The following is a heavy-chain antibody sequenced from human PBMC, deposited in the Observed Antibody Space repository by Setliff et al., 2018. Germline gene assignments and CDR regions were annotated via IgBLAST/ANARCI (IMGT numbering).Heavy chain of an antibody. J-gene: IGHJ6*02. CDR3: ARVKPFAMDV. CDR2: ISGDGSTE. Sequence: GGSLRLSCAASGFRFSDLYMSWVRQVPGKGLEWLSKISGDGSTENYADSVKGRFTVSRDNAENSLYLQMNRLRAEDTAVYYCARVKPFAMDVWGQGTTVTVSS. V-gene: IGHV3-11*04. CDR1: GFRFSDLY.